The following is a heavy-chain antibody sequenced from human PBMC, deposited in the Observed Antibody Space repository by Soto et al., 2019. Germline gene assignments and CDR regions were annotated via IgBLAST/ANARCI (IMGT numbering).Heavy chain of an antibody. CDR2: IYYSGNT. J-gene: IGHJ5*02. D-gene: IGHD1-1*01. Sequence: PSETLSLTCTVSGCSIGSGDYYWGWIRQPPGKGLVWIGYIYYSGNTYYNPSLKSRLTISLDTSKNQFSLNLSPGTAAATADYFWDKVARQLEPNLCFDPWGQGTLVTVSS. CDR1: GCSIGSGDYY. V-gene: IGHV4-30-4*01. CDR3: DKVARQLEPNLCFDP.